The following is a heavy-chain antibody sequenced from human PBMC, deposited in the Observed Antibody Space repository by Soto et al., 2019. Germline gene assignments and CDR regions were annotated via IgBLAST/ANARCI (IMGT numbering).Heavy chain of an antibody. J-gene: IGHJ4*02. CDR1: GFTFSSYA. V-gene: IGHV3-23*01. D-gene: IGHD5-12*01. Sequence: GGSLRLSCAASGFTFSSYAMSWVRQAPGKGLEWVSAISGSGGSTYYADSVKGRSTISRENSKNTLYLQMNSLRAEDTAVYYCAKDLGGYDYAYFDYWGQGTLVTVSS. CDR3: AKDLGGYDYAYFDY. CDR2: ISGSGGST.